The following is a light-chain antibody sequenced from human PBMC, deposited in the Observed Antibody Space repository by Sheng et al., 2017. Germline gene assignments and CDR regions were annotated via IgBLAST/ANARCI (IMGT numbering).Light chain of an antibody. CDR1: QSVGSN. CDR2: GAS. Sequence: DIVMTQSPATLSVSPGEKATLSCRASQSVGSNLAWFQQKPGQAPRLLIYGASTRATGIPARFSGSGSGTDFTLTISSLEPEDFAVYYCQQYGNAPRTFGPGTRVDLK. V-gene: IGKV3D-15*01. J-gene: IGKJ3*01. CDR3: QQYGNAPRT.